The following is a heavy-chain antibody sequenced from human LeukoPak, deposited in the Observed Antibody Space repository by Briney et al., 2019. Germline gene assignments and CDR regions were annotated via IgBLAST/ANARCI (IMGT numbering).Heavy chain of an antibody. J-gene: IGHJ3*02. Sequence: GGSLRLSCAASGFTFRSFGMHWVRQAPGKGLEWVAVVFYDGGNKYYGDSVKGRFTISRDNSRNTHDLQMNSLRAEDTAVYYCARDRGGTYTVGGAFDIWGQGRVVTVSS. CDR3: ARDRGGTYTVGGAFDI. V-gene: IGHV3-33*01. CDR2: VFYDGGNK. CDR1: GFTFRSFG. D-gene: IGHD1-26*01.